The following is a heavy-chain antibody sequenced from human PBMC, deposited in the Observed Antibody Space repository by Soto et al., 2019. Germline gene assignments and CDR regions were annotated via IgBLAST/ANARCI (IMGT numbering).Heavy chain of an antibody. V-gene: IGHV3-9*01. CDR2: INWNSDKV. CDR1: GFNFGNYA. J-gene: IGHJ4*02. Sequence: VLLVESGGGLVQPGRSLRLSCAVSGFNFGNYAMHWVRQAPGKGLEWVAAINWNSDKVAYAGSVLGRFTIFRDSAKNSLHLQMNVLTTEDTALYYCAKDKGGTPYYIDSWGQGILVTVSS. CDR3: AKDKGGTPYYIDS. D-gene: IGHD6-25*01.